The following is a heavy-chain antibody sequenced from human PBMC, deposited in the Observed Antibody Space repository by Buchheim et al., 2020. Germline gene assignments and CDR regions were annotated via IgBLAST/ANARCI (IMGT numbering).Heavy chain of an antibody. CDR2: IKPDRSEK. J-gene: IGHJ4*02. V-gene: IGHV3-7*01. CDR3: ARDLEVPAAIIFDY. CDR1: GFTFSSYW. Sequence: EVQLVESGAGLVQPGGSLRLSCAASGFTFSSYWMSWVRQAPGQGLEWVANIKPDRSEKYYVHSVQGRFTISRDNAKNSLYLQMNILRAEYAAVYYCARDLEVPAAIIFDYWGQGTL. D-gene: IGHD2-2*01.